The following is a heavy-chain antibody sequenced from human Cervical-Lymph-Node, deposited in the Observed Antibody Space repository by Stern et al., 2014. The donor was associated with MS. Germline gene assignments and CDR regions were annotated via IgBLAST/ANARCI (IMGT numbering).Heavy chain of an antibody. CDR1: GFIVSSNY. D-gene: IGHD1-1*01. J-gene: IGHJ4*02. V-gene: IGHV3-53*01. CDR2: IDSGGNT. Sequence: EVQLVESGGDLIQPGGSLRLSCAASGFIVSSNYMSWVRQAPGKGLEWVSVIDSGGNTYYADSVKGRFTISRDVSKNTLYLQMNSLRVDDTAVYSCARGYLLDWGQGTLVTVSS. CDR3: ARGYLLD.